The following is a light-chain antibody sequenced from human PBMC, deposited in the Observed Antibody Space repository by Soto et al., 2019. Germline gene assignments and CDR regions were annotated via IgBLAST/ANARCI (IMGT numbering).Light chain of an antibody. Sequence: QSLLTQPPSASGTPGQRVTISCSRGSSNIGSTSVYWFQQLPGTAPKLLVYRSDQRPSGVPDRFSGSKSDTSASLAISGLRSEDEANYYCAAWAGSLSGWVFGGGTKLTVL. J-gene: IGLJ3*02. V-gene: IGLV1-47*01. CDR1: SSNIGSTS. CDR3: AAWAGSLSGWV. CDR2: RSD.